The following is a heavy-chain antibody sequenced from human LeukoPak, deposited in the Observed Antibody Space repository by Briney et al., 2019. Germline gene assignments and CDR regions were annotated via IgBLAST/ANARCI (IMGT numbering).Heavy chain of an antibody. J-gene: IGHJ3*02. CDR2: ISSSSSYI. Sequence: PGGSLRLSCAASGFTFSSYSMSWVRQAPGKGLEWVSSISSSSSYIYYADSVKGRFTISRDNAKNSLYLQMNSLRAEDTAVYYCAREGSWGSTFDIWGQGTMVTVSS. CDR1: GFTFSSYS. D-gene: IGHD3-10*01. CDR3: AREGSWGSTFDI. V-gene: IGHV3-21*01.